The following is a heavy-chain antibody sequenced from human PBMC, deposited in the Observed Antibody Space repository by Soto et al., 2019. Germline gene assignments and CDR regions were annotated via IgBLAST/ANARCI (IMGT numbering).Heavy chain of an antibody. CDR2: INPSGGST. J-gene: IGHJ4*02. Sequence: ASVKVSCKASGYTFPSYYMHWVRQAPGQGLEWMGIINPSGGSTSYAQKFQGRVTMTRDTSTSTVYMELSSLRSEDTAVYYCARDHAAGIAAAGNDYWGQGTLDTVSS. D-gene: IGHD6-13*01. CDR3: ARDHAAGIAAAGNDY. V-gene: IGHV1-46*01. CDR1: GYTFPSYY.